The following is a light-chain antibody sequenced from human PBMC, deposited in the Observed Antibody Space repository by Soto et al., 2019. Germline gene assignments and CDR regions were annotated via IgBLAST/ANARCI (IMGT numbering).Light chain of an antibody. CDR2: SAS. Sequence: EVVMTQSPATLSVSPGDRATLSCRASQSVDTNVVWYQQKPGQPPRLLVHSASIRATGVPARFTGIGSGTDFTLTISGRQSDDFAIYYCQQYYNWPPYTFGQGTRLQIK. V-gene: IGKV3-15*01. CDR1: QSVDTN. CDR3: QQYYNWPPYT. J-gene: IGKJ2*01.